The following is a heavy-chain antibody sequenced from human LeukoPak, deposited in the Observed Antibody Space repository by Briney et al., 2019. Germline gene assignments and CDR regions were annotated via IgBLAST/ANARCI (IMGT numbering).Heavy chain of an antibody. CDR2: IRYDGSNK. Sequence: GGSLRLSCAASGFTFSSYGMHWVRQAPGKGLEWVAFIRYDGSNKYYADSVKGRFTISRDNSKNTLYLRMQSLGAEDTAVYYCSKGHGEHFGERSYAFDIWCQGTMVLVSS. CDR1: GFTFSSYG. J-gene: IGHJ3*02. V-gene: IGHV3-30*02. CDR3: SKGHGEHFGERSYAFDI. D-gene: IGHD3-10*01.